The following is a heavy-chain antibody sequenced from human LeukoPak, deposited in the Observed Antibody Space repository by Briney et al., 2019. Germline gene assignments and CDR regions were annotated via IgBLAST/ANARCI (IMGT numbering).Heavy chain of an antibody. D-gene: IGHD3-16*01. CDR1: GFTFSRYE. CDR3: VRVGLGVHWFDP. V-gene: IGHV3-48*03. J-gene: IGHJ5*02. Sequence: GGSLRLSCAASGFTFSRYEMNWVRQAPGKGLEWLSYISSSGSTIYYADSVKGRFTISRDDAKNSLYLQMNSRRAADTSVYYFVRVGLGVHWFDPWGQGTLVTVSS. CDR2: ISSSGSTI.